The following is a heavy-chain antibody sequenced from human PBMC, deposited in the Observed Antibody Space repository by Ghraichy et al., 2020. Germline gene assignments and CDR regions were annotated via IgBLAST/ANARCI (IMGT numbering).Heavy chain of an antibody. CDR2: IRYDGSNK. J-gene: IGHJ4*02. CDR3: AKDYEELNYYDSSGSDY. CDR1: GFTFSSYG. D-gene: IGHD3-22*01. V-gene: IGHV3-30*02. Sequence: GESLNISCAASGFTFSSYGMHWVRQAPGKGLEWVAFIRYDGSNKYYADSVKGRFTISRDNSKNTLYLQMNSLRAEDTAVYYCAKDYEELNYYDSSGSDYWGQGTLVTVSS.